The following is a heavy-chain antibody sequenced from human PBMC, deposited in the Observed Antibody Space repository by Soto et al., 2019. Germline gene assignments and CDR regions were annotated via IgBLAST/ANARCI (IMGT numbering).Heavy chain of an antibody. D-gene: IGHD6-13*01. CDR3: ARVRGSSSWSDAFDI. CDR2: INPNSGGT. V-gene: IGHV1-2*04. J-gene: IGHJ3*02. CDR1: GYTFTGYY. Sequence: QVQLVQSGAEVKKPGASVKVSCKASGYTFTGYYMHWVRQAPGQGLEWMGWINPNSGGTNYAQKFQGWVTMTRDTSISTAYMELSRLRSDDTAVYYCARVRGSSSWSDAFDIWGQGTMGPVSS.